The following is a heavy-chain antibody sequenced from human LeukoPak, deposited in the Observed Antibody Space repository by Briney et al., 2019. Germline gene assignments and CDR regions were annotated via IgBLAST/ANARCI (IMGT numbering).Heavy chain of an antibody. CDR1: GGSISSYY. V-gene: IGHV4-59*08. CDR2: TYYSGST. J-gene: IGHJ5*02. CDR3: ARQTFLPLGTGPRFDP. Sequence: SETLSLTCTVSGGSISSYYWSWIRQPPGKGLEWIGYTYYSGSTNYNPSLKSRVTISVDTSKNQFSLKLSSVTAADTAVYYCARQTFLPLGTGPRFDPWGQGTLVTVSS. D-gene: IGHD1-26*01.